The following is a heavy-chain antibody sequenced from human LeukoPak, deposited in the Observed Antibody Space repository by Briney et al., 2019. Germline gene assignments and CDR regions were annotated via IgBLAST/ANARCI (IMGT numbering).Heavy chain of an antibody. Sequence: SETLSLTCAAYGWSFSGYYWSWIRQPPGKGLEWIAEINHSGSTNYNPAPKNRVTISVDTYKNQFSLKLSSVTAADTAVYYCARRRVTMVRGWFDPWGQGTLVTVSS. V-gene: IGHV4-34*01. D-gene: IGHD3-10*01. CDR3: ARRRVTMVRGWFDP. CDR2: INHSGST. CDR1: GWSFSGYY. J-gene: IGHJ5*02.